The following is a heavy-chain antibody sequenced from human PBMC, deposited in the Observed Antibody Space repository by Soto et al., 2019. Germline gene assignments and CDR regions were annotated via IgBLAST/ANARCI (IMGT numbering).Heavy chain of an antibody. Sequence: VQLVQSGAEVKKPGASVKVSCKASGYTFTSYAMPWVRQAPGQRLEWIGWINAGNGNTKYSQKFQGRVTITRDTAASTASMELSSLIAEGTAVYYCARGPGVHAGPGDYCGQGTVVTVSS. D-gene: IGHD2-2*01. CDR3: ARGPGVHAGPGDY. V-gene: IGHV1-3*01. J-gene: IGHJ4*02. CDR2: INAGNGNT. CDR1: GYTFTSYA.